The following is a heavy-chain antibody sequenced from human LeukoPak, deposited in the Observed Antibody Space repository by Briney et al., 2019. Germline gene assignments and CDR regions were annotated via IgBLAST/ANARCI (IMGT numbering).Heavy chain of an antibody. V-gene: IGHV3-23*01. Sequence: GGSLRLSCAASGFTFSSYAMSWVRQAPGKGLEWVSAISGSGASTYYADSVKGRFTISRDNSKNTLYLQMNSLRAEDTALYYCAKVFDILTGYYGYWGQGTLVTVSS. CDR3: AKVFDILTGYYGY. D-gene: IGHD3-9*01. J-gene: IGHJ4*02. CDR1: GFTFSSYA. CDR2: ISGSGAST.